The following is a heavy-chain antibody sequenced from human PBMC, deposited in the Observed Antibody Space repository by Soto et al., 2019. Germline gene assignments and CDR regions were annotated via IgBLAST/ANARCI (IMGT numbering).Heavy chain of an antibody. CDR1: GGSISSGGYY. V-gene: IGHV4-31*03. D-gene: IGHD6-13*01. CDR2: IYYSGST. Sequence: LSLTCTVSGGSISSGGYYWSWIRQHPGKGLEWIGYIYYSGSTYYNPSLKSRVTISVDTSKNQFSLKLSSVTAADTAVYYCARGGSSWTPDWFDPWGQGTLVTVSS. CDR3: ARGGSSWTPDWFDP. J-gene: IGHJ5*02.